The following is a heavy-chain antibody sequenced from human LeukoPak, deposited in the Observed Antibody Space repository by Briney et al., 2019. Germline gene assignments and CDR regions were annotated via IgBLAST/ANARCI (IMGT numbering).Heavy chain of an antibody. CDR3: ATMDRNFWSGYRSWFDP. D-gene: IGHD3-3*01. J-gene: IGHJ5*02. CDR1: GGTFSSYA. CDR2: IIPIFGTA. Sequence: SVKVSCKASGGTFSSYAISWVRQAPGQGPEWMGGIIPIFGTANYAQKFQGRVTITTDESTSTAYMELSSLRSEDTVVYYCATMDRNFWSGYRSWFDPWGQGTLVTVSS. V-gene: IGHV1-69*05.